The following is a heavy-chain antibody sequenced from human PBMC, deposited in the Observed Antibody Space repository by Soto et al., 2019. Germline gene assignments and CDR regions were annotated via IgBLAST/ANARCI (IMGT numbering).Heavy chain of an antibody. CDR2: IYHSGST. CDR1: GGSISSSNW. V-gene: IGHV4-4*02. CDR3: ARDRYYDSSGYFHYFDY. Sequence: QVQLQESGPGLVKPSGTLSLTCAVSGGSISSSNWWSWVRQPPGKGLEWIGEIYHSGSTNYIPSLKSRVTMSVDKSKNQFPLKLSSLTAADTAVYYCARDRYYDSSGYFHYFDYWGQGSLVTVSS. D-gene: IGHD3-22*01. J-gene: IGHJ4*02.